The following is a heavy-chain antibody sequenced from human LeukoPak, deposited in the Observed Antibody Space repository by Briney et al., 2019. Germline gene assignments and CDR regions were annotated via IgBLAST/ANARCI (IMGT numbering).Heavy chain of an antibody. CDR3: ARGVDTAMEYYFDY. CDR1: GGTFSSYA. J-gene: IGHJ4*02. V-gene: IGHV1-69*04. CDR2: IIPILGIA. Sequence: ASVKVSCKASGGTFSSYAISWVRQAPGQGLEWMGRIIPILGIANYAQKFQGRVTITADKSTSTAYMELSSLRSGDTAVYYCARGVDTAMEYYFDYWGQGTLVTVSS. D-gene: IGHD5-18*01.